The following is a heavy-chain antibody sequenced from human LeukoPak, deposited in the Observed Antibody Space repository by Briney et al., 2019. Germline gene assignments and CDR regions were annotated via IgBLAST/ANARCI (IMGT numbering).Heavy chain of an antibody. CDR1: GGSFSGYY. D-gene: IGHD1-26*01. CDR2: INHSGST. CDR3: ARGRYSGSYYHCHYYGMDV. Sequence: PSETLSLTCAVYGGSFSGYYWSWIRQPPGKGLEWIGEINHSGSTNYNPSLKSRVTISVDTSKNQFSLKLSSVTAADTAVYYCARGRYSGSYYHCHYYGMDVWGQGTTVTVSS. J-gene: IGHJ6*02. V-gene: IGHV4-34*01.